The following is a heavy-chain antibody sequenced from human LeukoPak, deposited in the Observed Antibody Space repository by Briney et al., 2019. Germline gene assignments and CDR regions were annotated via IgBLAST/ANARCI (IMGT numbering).Heavy chain of an antibody. J-gene: IGHJ4*02. CDR2: ISWDGGGT. CDR3: AKEGRSSSWYGAYFDY. CDR1: GFTFDDYT. V-gene: IGHV3-43*01. D-gene: IGHD6-13*01. Sequence: QPGGSLRLSCAASGFTFDDYTMHWVRQAPGKGLEWVSLISWDGGGTYYADSVKGRFTISRDNSKNSLYLQMNSLRTEDTALYYCAKEGRSSSWYGAYFDYWGQGTLVAVSS.